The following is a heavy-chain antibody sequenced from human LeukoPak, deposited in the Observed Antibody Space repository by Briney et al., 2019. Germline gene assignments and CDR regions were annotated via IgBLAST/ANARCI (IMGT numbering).Heavy chain of an antibody. Sequence: ASVKVSCKASGYTFTSYYMHWVRQAPGQGLEWMGIINPSGGSTSYAQKFQGRVTMTRDTSTSTVYMELSSLRSEDTAVYYCARVTSSGWYMDYYFDYWGQGTLVTVSS. V-gene: IGHV1-46*01. J-gene: IGHJ4*02. CDR3: ARVTSSGWYMDYYFDY. CDR1: GYTFTSYY. D-gene: IGHD6-19*01. CDR2: INPSGGST.